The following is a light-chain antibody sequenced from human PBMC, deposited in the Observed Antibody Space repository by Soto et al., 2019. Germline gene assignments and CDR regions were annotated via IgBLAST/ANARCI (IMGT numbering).Light chain of an antibody. Sequence: EIVLTQSPGTLSLSPGERATLSCRASPSVSSSYLGWYQQKPGQAPRLLIYRASSRATGIPDRFSDSGSRTDFTLTISRLEPEDFAVYYCQQYGSSSYTFGQGTKLEIK. CDR1: PSVSSSY. J-gene: IGKJ2*01. CDR2: RAS. V-gene: IGKV3-20*01. CDR3: QQYGSSSYT.